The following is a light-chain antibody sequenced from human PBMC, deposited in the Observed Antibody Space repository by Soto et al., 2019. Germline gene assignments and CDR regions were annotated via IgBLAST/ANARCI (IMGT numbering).Light chain of an antibody. CDR1: LSVSRY. V-gene: IGKV3-11*01. J-gene: IGKJ5*01. Sequence: TQCPPPLSLSPGERATLSCWTSLSVSRYLAWYQQNPGQAPRLLIYDASNRATGIPARFTGSGSGTDVNLTISALETQDFAGYYCQHRQYWLPITFGHGTRLEIK. CDR3: QHRQYWLPIT. CDR2: DAS.